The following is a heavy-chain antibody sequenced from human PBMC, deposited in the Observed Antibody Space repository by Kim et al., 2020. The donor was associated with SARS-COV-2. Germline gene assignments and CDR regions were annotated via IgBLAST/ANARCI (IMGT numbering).Heavy chain of an antibody. Sequence: GESLKISCKGSGYSFTSYWISWVRQMPGIGLEWMGKTDPTDSFTTYSPSFQGHVTMSTDKSIDTAYLQWSSLEASDTAIYYCARWTGYRFDYWGQGTLVTVSS. D-gene: IGHD6-13*01. CDR2: TDPTDSFT. J-gene: IGHJ4*02. CDR3: ARWTGYRFDY. V-gene: IGHV5-10-1*01. CDR1: GYSFTSYW.